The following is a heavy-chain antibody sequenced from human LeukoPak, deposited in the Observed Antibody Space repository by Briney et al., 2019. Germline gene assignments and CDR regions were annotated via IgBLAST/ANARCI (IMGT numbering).Heavy chain of an antibody. CDR1: GFTFSSYA. CDR2: ISYDGSNK. D-gene: IGHD3-22*01. V-gene: IGHV3-30-3*01. CDR3: ARAEAQDYYDSSGYFDY. Sequence: PGGSLRLSCAASGFTFSSYAMHWVRQAPGKGLEWVAVISYDGSNKYYADSVKGRFTISRDNSKNTLYLQMNSLRAEDTAVYYCARAEAQDYYDSSGYFDYWGQGTLVTVSS. J-gene: IGHJ4*02.